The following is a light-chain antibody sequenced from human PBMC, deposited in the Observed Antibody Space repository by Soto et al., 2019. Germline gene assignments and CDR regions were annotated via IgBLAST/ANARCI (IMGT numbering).Light chain of an antibody. V-gene: IGLV2-11*01. J-gene: IGLJ2*01. CDR2: DVS. Sequence: QSALTQPRSVSGSPGQSVTISCTGTSTDVGGYNYVSWYQQHPGKAPKLMIYDVSQRHSGVPDRFSGSKSGNTASLPISGLQAEEEADYCCCSFAGSYTLFGGGTKLTVL. CDR3: CSFAGSYTL. CDR1: STDVGGYNY.